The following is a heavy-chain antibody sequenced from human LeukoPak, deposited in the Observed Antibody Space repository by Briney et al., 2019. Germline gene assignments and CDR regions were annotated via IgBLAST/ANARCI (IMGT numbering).Heavy chain of an antibody. D-gene: IGHD1-26*01. Sequence: GGSLRLSCAASGFPFSDYYMFWIRQAPGKGLEWISYISNTGSTMYYADSVKGRFTISRDNAKNTLYLQMNSLRAEDTAVYYCARDALGSYDYWGPGTLVTVSS. V-gene: IGHV3-11*01. CDR1: GFPFSDYY. CDR3: ARDALGSYDY. J-gene: IGHJ4*02. CDR2: ISNTGSTM.